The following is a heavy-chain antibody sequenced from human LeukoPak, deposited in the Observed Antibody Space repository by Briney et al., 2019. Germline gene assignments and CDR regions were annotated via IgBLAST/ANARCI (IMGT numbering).Heavy chain of an antibody. V-gene: IGHV1-3*01. CDR1: GYTFTSYA. CDR3: AREQWELNWPRWFDP. Sequence: GASVKVSCKASGYTFTSYAMHWVRQAPGHSLEWMGWINAGNGNTKYSQKFQGRVTITRDTSASTAYMELSSLRSEDTAVYYCAREQWELNWPRWFDPWGQGTLVTVSS. CDR2: INAGNGNT. J-gene: IGHJ5*02. D-gene: IGHD1-26*01.